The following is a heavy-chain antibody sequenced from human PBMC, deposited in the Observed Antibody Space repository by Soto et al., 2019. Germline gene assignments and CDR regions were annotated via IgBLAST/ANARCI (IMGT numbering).Heavy chain of an antibody. V-gene: IGHV2-5*02. Sequence: QITLKESGPTLVKPTQTLTLTCTFSGFTLTTRGVGVGWIRQPPGKALEWLALIYWDDDKRYSPSLKSRLTITKDRSKNQVVLTLTNMDPVDTATYYCAHVPGSGQLLYSYYYYMDVWGKGATVAVS. CDR3: AHVPGSGQLLYSYYYYMDV. CDR2: IYWDDDK. D-gene: IGHD3-10*01. J-gene: IGHJ6*03. CDR1: GFTLTTRGVG.